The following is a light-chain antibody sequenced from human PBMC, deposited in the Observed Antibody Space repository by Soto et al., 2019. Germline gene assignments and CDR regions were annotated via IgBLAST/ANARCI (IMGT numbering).Light chain of an antibody. Sequence: EIVLTQSPGTLSLSQGDRATLSCRASQRVSSNYLAWYQQRPGQAPRLLIYGASSRATGIPDRFSGSGSGTDFTLTINRLEPEDFAVYYCQQYGSSLYTFGQGTKVDIK. CDR2: GAS. CDR3: QQYGSSLYT. V-gene: IGKV3-20*01. J-gene: IGKJ2*01. CDR1: QRVSSNY.